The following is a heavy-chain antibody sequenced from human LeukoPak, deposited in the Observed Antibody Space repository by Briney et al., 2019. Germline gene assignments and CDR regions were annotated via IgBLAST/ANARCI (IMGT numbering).Heavy chain of an antibody. D-gene: IGHD6-6*01. CDR1: GGSINSYY. J-gene: IGHJ4*02. Sequence: SETLSLTCTVSGGSINSYYWSWIRQPPGKGLEWIGYIYYSGSTNYNPSLRSGVITSVDTSKNQFSLKLSSVTAADTAVYYCARYSSSTVDYWGQGTLATVPS. CDR3: ARYSSSTVDY. V-gene: IGHV4-59*01. CDR2: IYYSGST.